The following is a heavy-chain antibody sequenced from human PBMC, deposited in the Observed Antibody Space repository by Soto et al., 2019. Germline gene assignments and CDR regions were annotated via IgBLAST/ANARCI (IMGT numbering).Heavy chain of an antibody. Sequence: QVQLVQSGAEVKKPGSSVKVSCKASGGTFSSYAISWVRQAPGQGLEWMGGIIPISETTNYAQKFQGRVTITADESKSTAYMELSSLRSEDTAVDYCARSQGSSTSLEIYYYYYYGMDVWGQGTTVTVSS. J-gene: IGHJ6*02. V-gene: IGHV1-69*01. CDR2: IIPISETT. D-gene: IGHD2-2*01. CDR3: ARSQGSSTSLEIYYYYYYGMDV. CDR1: GGTFSSYA.